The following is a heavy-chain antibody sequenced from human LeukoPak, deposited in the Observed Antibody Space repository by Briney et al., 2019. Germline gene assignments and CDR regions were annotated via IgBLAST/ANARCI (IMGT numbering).Heavy chain of an antibody. D-gene: IGHD3-10*01. V-gene: IGHV4-59*01. CDR2: IYYSGST. J-gene: IGHJ4*02. CDR1: GGSNSSYY. Sequence: FENPSPYRTGSGGSNSSYYRGWIPQPPREGQEWIGYIYYSGSTNYNPSLKSRVTISVDTSKNQFSLKLSSVTAADTAVYYCATGGVRGVMPDYWGQGTLVTVSS. CDR3: ATGGVRGVMPDY.